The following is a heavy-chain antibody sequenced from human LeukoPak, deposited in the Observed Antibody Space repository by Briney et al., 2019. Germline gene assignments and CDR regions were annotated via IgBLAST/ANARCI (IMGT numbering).Heavy chain of an antibody. J-gene: IGHJ4*02. V-gene: IGHV3-49*04. D-gene: IGHD6-19*01. CDR3: AREDGSGSIDY. Sequence: GGSLRLSCITSGFTFGDSPMSWVRQAPGKGLEWVGFIRSKAYTGTPEHAPSLKGRFTISRDDSKSIAYLQMNSLETEDTAVYYCAREDGSGSIDYWGQGTLVTVSS. CDR1: GFTFGDSP. CDR2: IRSKAYTGTP.